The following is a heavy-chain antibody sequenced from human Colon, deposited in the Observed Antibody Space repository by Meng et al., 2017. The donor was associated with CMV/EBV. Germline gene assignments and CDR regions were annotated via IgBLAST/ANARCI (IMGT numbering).Heavy chain of an antibody. D-gene: IGHD6-19*01. CDR3: AKEVAGSFPD. CDR2: IKTYSHGRTT. V-gene: IGHV3-15*07. Sequence: SCLNSTCTSSFFYITWVRQTPGEGLEWVGIIKTYSHGRTTLYDAAVKGRFSISRDDSINTVDLQMNSLKVEDTGVYYCAKEVAGSFPDWGPGTLVTVSS. J-gene: IGHJ4*02. CDR1: TCTSSFFY.